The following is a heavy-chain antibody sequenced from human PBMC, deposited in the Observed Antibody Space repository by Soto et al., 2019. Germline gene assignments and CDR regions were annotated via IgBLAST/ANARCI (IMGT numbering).Heavy chain of an antibody. D-gene: IGHD3-10*01. CDR2: ISGSGGST. V-gene: IGHV3-23*01. CDR3: AKRYYYGSGSYPNGMDV. J-gene: IGHJ6*02. Sequence: GGSLRLSCAASGFTFSSYAMSWVRQAPGEGLEWVSAISGSGGSTYYADSVKGRFTISRDNSKNTLYLQMNSLRAEDTAVYYCAKRYYYGSGSYPNGMDVWGQGTTVTVSS. CDR1: GFTFSSYA.